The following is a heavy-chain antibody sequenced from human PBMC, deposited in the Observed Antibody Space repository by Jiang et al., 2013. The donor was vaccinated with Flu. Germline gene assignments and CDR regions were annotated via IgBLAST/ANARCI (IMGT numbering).Heavy chain of an antibody. CDR1: GGSISSYY. Sequence: GSGLVKPSETLSLTCAVSGGSISSYYWSWIRQPAGKGLEWIGRINNSGGTNYNPSLKSRVTMSLDTSKNQFSLKLGSVTAADTAVYYCARGGGSALDYWGQGTLVTVSS. CDR2: INNSGGT. J-gene: IGHJ4*02. V-gene: IGHV4-4*07. CDR3: ARGGGSALDY. D-gene: IGHD6-19*01.